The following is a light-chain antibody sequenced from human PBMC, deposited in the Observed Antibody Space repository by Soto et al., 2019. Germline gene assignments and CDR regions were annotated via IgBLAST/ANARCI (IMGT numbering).Light chain of an antibody. CDR2: AAS. J-gene: IGKJ2*01. V-gene: IGKV1-27*01. CDR1: RDICSS. Sequence: DVQMTQSPSSLSASVGDRVTITCRASRDICSSLAWYKQKPGKVPKLLIYAASTLHAGVQSRFSGSGSGTFFTLTINSLQPEDVATYYCQKYNSAPNTFGRGTRLEIK. CDR3: QKYNSAPNT.